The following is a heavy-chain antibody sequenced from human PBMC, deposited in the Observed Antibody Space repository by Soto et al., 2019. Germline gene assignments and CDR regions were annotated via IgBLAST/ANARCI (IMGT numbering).Heavy chain of an antibody. CDR2: IKRDGSEK. Sequence: GGSLRLSCAASGFTFSSYWMSWVRQAPGKGLEWVANIKRDGSEKYYVDSVKGRFTISRDNAKNSLYLQMNSLRAEDTAVYYCARDYYGSGSYNYYYYYYMDVWGKGTTVTVSS. CDR3: ARDYYGSGSYNYYYYYYMDV. CDR1: GFTFSSYW. D-gene: IGHD3-10*01. J-gene: IGHJ6*03. V-gene: IGHV3-7*01.